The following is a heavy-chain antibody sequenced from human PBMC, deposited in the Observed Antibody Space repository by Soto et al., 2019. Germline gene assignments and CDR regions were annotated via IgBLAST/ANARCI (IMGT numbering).Heavy chain of an antibody. J-gene: IGHJ6*02. CDR1: GGSISSGGYY. CDR2: IYDSGST. Sequence: SETLSLTCTVSGGSISSGGYYWSWIRQHPGKGLEWIGYIYDSGSTYYNPSLKSRVTISVDTSKNQFSLKLSSVTAADTAVYYCARDRKGYTRLRFLEPQAYYYYGMDVWGQGTRVSVSS. V-gene: IGHV4-31*03. D-gene: IGHD3-3*01. CDR3: ARDRKGYTRLRFLEPQAYYYYGMDV.